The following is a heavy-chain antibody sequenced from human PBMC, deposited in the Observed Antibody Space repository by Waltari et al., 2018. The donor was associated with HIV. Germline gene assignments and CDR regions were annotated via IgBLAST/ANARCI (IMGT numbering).Heavy chain of an antibody. CDR3: ARVTTVTGDSYFYYGMDV. D-gene: IGHD4-17*01. Sequence: QVQLVQSGAEVRKPGASVKVSCKASGYTFTGYYLHWVRQAPGQGLEWMGRINPNSGGTNYAQKFQARVTMTRDTSIGAAYMELSSLRPNDTAVYSCARVTTVTGDSYFYYGMDVWGQGTTVTVSS. J-gene: IGHJ6*02. V-gene: IGHV1-2*06. CDR2: INPNSGGT. CDR1: GYTFTGYY.